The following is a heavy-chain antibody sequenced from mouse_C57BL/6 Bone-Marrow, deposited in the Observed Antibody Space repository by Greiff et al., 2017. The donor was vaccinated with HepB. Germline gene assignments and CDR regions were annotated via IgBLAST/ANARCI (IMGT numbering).Heavy chain of an antibody. V-gene: IGHV1-15*01. CDR2: IDPETGGT. Sequence: VQLQQSGAELVRPGASVTLSCKASGYTFTDYEMHWVKQTPVHGLEWIGAIDPETGGTAYNQKFKGKAILTADKSSSTAYMELRSLTSEDSAVYYCTTRGGNYGNVDYWGQGTTLTVSS. J-gene: IGHJ2*01. D-gene: IGHD1-1*02. CDR1: GYTFTDYE. CDR3: TTRGGNYGNVDY.